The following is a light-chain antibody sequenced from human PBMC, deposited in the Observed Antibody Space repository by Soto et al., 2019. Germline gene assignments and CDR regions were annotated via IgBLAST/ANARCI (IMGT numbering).Light chain of an antibody. V-gene: IGKV1-39*01. CDR2: AAS. CDR3: QQSHSTPQT. J-gene: IGKJ1*01. CDR1: QSIDGY. Sequence: DIQMTQSPSSLSPSVGDRVTITCRASQSIDGYLNWYQQKPGKAPKLLIYAASNLQSGVPSRFSGSGSGTDFTLTFSSLQPEDFATYYCQQSHSTPQTFGQGTKVEI.